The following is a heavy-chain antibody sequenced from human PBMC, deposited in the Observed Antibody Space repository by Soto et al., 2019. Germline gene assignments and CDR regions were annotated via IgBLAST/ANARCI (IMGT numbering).Heavy chain of an antibody. CDR1: CGSISSSSYY. D-gene: IGHD3-3*01. J-gene: IGHJ5*02. Sequence: SETLSLPCTVSCGSISSSSYYWGWIRQPPRKGLEWIGSIYYSGSTYYNPSLKSRVTISVDTSKNQFSLKLSSVTAADTAVYYCARDMYYDFWSGPCGWFDPWGQGTLVTVS. V-gene: IGHV4-39*07. CDR3: ARDMYYDFWSGPCGWFDP. CDR2: IYYSGST.